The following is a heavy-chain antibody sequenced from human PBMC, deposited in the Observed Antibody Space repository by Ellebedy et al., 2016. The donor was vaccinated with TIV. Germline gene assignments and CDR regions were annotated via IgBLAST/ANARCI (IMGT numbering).Heavy chain of an antibody. CDR3: ARRADYYDSSGYGPVDY. CDR1: GYSFSSYW. CDR2: IYPGDSDT. J-gene: IGHJ4*02. Sequence: GGSLRLXXKVSGYSFSSYWIGWVRQMPGKGLEWMGIIYPGDSDTRYSPSFQGQFTMSADKSISTAYLQWSSLEASDTAMYYCARRADYYDSSGYGPVDYWGQGTLVTVSS. D-gene: IGHD3-22*01. V-gene: IGHV5-51*01.